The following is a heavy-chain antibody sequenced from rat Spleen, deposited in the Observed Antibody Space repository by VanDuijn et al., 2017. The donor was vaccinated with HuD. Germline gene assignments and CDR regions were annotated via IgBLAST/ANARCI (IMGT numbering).Heavy chain of an antibody. V-gene: IGHV5-17*01. CDR2: IVDDGSNT. CDR1: GFTFSDFY. CDR3: ARRHYGYTDYFDY. Sequence: EVQLVESGGGLVQPGRSLKFSCAASGFTFSDFYMAWVRQAPKKGLEWVAAIVDDGSNTFYRDSVKGRFTISRDNAKSTLDLQMDSLGAEDTATYYCARRHYGYTDYFDYWGQGVMVTVSS. D-gene: IGHD1-11*01. J-gene: IGHJ2*01.